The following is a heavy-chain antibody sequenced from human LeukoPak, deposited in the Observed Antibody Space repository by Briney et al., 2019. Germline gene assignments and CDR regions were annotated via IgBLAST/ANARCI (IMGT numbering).Heavy chain of an antibody. CDR3: ANGNGQRFLEWLHEVHFDY. Sequence: GALRLSCAASKFTFSSFAMSWVRQAPGKGLEWVSGISATGDSTYYADSVKGRFTISRDNSKNTLYLQMNSPRAEDTAVYYCANGNGQRFLEWLHEVHFDYWGQGTLVTVSS. CDR1: KFTFSSFA. J-gene: IGHJ4*02. CDR2: ISATGDST. D-gene: IGHD3-3*01. V-gene: IGHV3-23*01.